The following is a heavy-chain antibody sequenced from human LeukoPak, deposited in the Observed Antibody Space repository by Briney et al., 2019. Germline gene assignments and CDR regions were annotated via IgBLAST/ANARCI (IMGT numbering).Heavy chain of an antibody. J-gene: IGHJ3*02. CDR3: ATGTTGTAAFDI. D-gene: IGHD1-1*01. V-gene: IGHV4-61*02. CDR1: GGSLSSGSYY. CDR2: IYTSWST. Sequence: SQTLSLICTVSGGSLSSGSYYWSWIWRPAGGGLEWIGRIYTSWSTNYNPSLKSRVTISVDTSKNQFSLKLSSVTAADTAVYYCATGTTGTAAFDIWGQGTMVTVSS.